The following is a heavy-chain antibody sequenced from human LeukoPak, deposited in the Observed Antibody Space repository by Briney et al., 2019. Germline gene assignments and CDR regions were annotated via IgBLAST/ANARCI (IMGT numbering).Heavy chain of an antibody. Sequence: GSLRLSCAASGFNFINHAMSWVRQPPGKGLEWIGEINHSGSTNYNPSLKSRVTISVDTSKNQFSLKLSSVTAADTAVYYCASGYCDSSGYMYYFDYWGQGTLVTVSS. CDR3: ASGYCDSSGYMYYFDY. V-gene: IGHV4-34*01. D-gene: IGHD3-22*01. J-gene: IGHJ4*02. CDR1: GFNFINHA. CDR2: INHSGST.